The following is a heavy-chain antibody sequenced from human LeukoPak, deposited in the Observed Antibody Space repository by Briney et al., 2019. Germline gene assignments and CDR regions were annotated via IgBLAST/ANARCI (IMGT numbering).Heavy chain of an antibody. Sequence: PGGSLRLSCAASGFTFSSYSMNWVRQAPGKGLEWVSSISSSSSYIYYADSVKGRFTISRDNAKNSLYLQMNSLRAEDTAMYYCAPDYSNYVRWFDPWGQGTLVTVSS. CDR3: APDYSNYVRWFDP. D-gene: IGHD4-11*01. J-gene: IGHJ5*02. CDR2: ISSSSSYI. CDR1: GFTFSSYS. V-gene: IGHV3-21*01.